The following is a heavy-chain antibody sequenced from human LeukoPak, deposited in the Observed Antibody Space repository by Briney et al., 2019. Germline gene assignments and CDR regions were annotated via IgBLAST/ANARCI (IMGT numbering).Heavy chain of an antibody. Sequence: ASVKVSCKASGYTFTSYDISWVRQAPGQGLEWMGWISAYNGNTNYAQKLQGRVTMTTDTSTSTAYMELRSLRSDDTAVYYCTNSPHDYGDQPFDYWGQGTLVTVSS. V-gene: IGHV1-18*01. CDR3: TNSPHDYGDQPFDY. J-gene: IGHJ4*02. CDR1: GYTFTSYD. CDR2: ISAYNGNT. D-gene: IGHD4-17*01.